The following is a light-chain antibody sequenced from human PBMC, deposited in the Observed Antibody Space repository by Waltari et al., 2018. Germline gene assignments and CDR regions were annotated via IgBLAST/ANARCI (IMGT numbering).Light chain of an antibody. V-gene: IGKV1-5*03. CDR1: QSISSW. J-gene: IGKJ4*01. CDR2: TAT. CDR3: QQYNIYPLT. Sequence: DIQITQSPSTLSASVGDRVTITCRASQSISSWLAWYQQKPGKAPKLLIYTATTLESGVPSRFGGSGSGTEFTLTISSLQPDDFATYYCQQYNIYPLTFGGGTKVEIK.